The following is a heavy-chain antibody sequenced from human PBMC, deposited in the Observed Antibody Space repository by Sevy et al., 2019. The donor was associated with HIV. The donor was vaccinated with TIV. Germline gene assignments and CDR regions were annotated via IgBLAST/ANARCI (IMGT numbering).Heavy chain of an antibody. CDR1: GFTVNSNY. V-gene: IGHV3-66*01. J-gene: IGHJ4*02. D-gene: IGHD5-18*01. CDR3: ARGNSGYGYALNY. CDR2: IHSDDTT. Sequence: GGSVRLSCAASGFTVNSNYMTWVRQAPGKGLEGVSVIHSDDTTYHAESVKDRFTISRDNFKNTLYLHMSSLRAEDTAVYYCARGNSGYGYALNYWGQGTLVTVSS.